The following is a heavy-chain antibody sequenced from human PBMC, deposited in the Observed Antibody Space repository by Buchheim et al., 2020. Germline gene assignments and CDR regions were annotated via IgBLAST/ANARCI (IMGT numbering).Heavy chain of an antibody. D-gene: IGHD2-2*01. V-gene: IGHV4-34*01. CDR3: ARGVVVVPAAMKWELLRRTYYYYYGMDV. CDR2: INHSGST. Sequence: QVQLQQWGAGLLKPSETLSLTCAVYGGSFSGYYWSWIRQPPGKGLEWIGEINHSGSTNYNPSLKSRVTISVDTSKNPLSLKLSSVTAADTAVYYCARGVVVVPAAMKWELLRRTYYYYYGMDVWGQGTT. CDR1: GGSFSGYY. J-gene: IGHJ6*02.